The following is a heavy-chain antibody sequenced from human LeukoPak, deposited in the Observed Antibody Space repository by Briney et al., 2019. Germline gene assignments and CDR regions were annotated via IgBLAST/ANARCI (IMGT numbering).Heavy chain of an antibody. V-gene: IGHV3-7*03. CDR3: ARLILWETSNAFDI. J-gene: IGHJ3*02. CDR2: IKPDESRI. D-gene: IGHD1-26*01. CDR1: GLTYNRDW. Sequence: GGSLRLSCISSGLTYNRDWMGWLRRAPGKGLEWLAHIKPDESRIFYADSVKGRFAISRDNAKNSVYLQMNSLRAEDTAVYFCARLILWETSNAFDIWGQGTMVTVSS.